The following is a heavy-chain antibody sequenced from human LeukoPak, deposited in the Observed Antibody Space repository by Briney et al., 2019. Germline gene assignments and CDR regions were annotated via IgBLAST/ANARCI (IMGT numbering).Heavy chain of an antibody. CDR3: ATARRHYYGMDV. J-gene: IGHJ6*02. CDR1: GYTLTELS. Sequence: ASVKVSCKVSGYTLTELSMHWVRQAPGKGLEWMGGFDPEDGETIYAQKFQGRVTMTEDTSTDTAYMELSSLRSEDTAVYYCATARRHYYGMDVWGQGTTVTVSS. D-gene: IGHD6-6*01. V-gene: IGHV1-24*01. CDR2: FDPEDGET.